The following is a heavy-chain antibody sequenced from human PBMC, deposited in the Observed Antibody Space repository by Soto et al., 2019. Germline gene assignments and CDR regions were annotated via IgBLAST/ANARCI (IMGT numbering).Heavy chain of an antibody. D-gene: IGHD1-26*01. CDR3: ARGVVGATESDY. CDR1: GGSISSYY. CDR2: IYYSGST. Sequence: QAQLQESGPGLVKPSETLSLTCTVSGGSISSYYWSWIRQPPGKGLEWIGYIYYSGSTNYNPSLKSRVTISVDTSKNQFSLKLSSVTAADTAVYYCARGVVGATESDYWGQGTLVTVSS. J-gene: IGHJ4*02. V-gene: IGHV4-59*01.